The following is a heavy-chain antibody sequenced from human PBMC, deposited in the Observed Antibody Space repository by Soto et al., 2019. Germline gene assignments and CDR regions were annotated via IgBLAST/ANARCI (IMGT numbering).Heavy chain of an antibody. Sequence: QLQLQESGPGLVKPSETLSLTCTVSGGSISSSSYYWGWIRQPPGKGLEWIGSIYYSGSTYYNPSLKSRVTISVDTSKNLFSLKLSSVTAADTAVYYCARHYYDSSGYYDYWGQGTLVTVSS. J-gene: IGHJ4*02. CDR2: IYYSGST. CDR3: ARHYYDSSGYYDY. CDR1: GGSISSSSYY. D-gene: IGHD3-22*01. V-gene: IGHV4-39*01.